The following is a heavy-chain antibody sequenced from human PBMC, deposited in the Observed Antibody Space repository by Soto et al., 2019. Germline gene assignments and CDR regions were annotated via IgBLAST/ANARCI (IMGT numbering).Heavy chain of an antibody. CDR1: GASITSYY. Sequence: SETLSLTCTVSGASITSYYWNWMRQSPGKGQEWIGHIYYNGNTKYNPFLESRLTISVDTSKNQFSLELNCVTAADTAVYFCARRAVGVNALREDNWLGPWGKGSLFTVAS. J-gene: IGHJ5*02. V-gene: IGHV4-59*01. CDR2: IYYNGNT. D-gene: IGHD2-21*01. CDR3: ARRAVGVNALREDNWLGP.